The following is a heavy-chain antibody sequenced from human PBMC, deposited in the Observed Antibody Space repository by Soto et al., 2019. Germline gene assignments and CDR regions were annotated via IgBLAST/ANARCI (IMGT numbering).Heavy chain of an antibody. CDR3: AIEVWGRGGYYLDA. Sequence: QVHVVQSGAEVKKPGSSVKVTCKAFGGTFNSFGINWVRQAPGQGLGWMGGVIPVFGTTKYEQKFRDRVKVVAAGSTSKSYMELCSLTSDDTSVYYCAIEVWGRGGYYLDAWGQGTLVTVSS. CDR1: GGTFNSFG. CDR2: VIPVFGTT. J-gene: IGHJ4*02. D-gene: IGHD7-27*01. V-gene: IGHV1-69*01.